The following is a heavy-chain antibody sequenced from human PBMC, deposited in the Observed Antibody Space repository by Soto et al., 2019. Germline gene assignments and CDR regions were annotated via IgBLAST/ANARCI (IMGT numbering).Heavy chain of an antibody. V-gene: IGHV4-31*03. CDR3: ARGVAGGAYYYYGMDV. Sequence: QVQLQESGPGLVKPSQTLSLTCTVSGGSISSGGYYWSWIRQHPGKGLEWIGYIYYSGSTYYNPSLMSRVTISADTSKNQFSLKLSSVTAADTAVYYCARGVAGGAYYYYGMDVWGQGTTVTVSS. CDR1: GGSISSGGYY. CDR2: IYYSGST. D-gene: IGHD3-10*01. J-gene: IGHJ6*02.